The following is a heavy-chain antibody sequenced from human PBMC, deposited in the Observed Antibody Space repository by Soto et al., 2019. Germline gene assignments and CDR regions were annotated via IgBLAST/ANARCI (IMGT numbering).Heavy chain of an antibody. D-gene: IGHD3-10*01. CDR1: GGSIDRSNYY. CDR2: TYYNGNA. V-gene: IGHV4-39*01. J-gene: IGHJ4*02. CDR3: ARHFVAVVIKGWGY. Sequence: SETLSLSCNVSGGSIDRSNYYWDWLRQPPGKGLEWIGTTYYNGNAYYNPSLKSRVSMSVDTSKNQFSLKLVSVTAADTAVYNCARHFVAVVIKGWGYWGQGTLVTVSS.